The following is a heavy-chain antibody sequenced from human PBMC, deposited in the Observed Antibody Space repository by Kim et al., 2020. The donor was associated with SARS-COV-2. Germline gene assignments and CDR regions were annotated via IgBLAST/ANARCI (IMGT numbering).Heavy chain of an antibody. J-gene: IGHJ4*02. V-gene: IGHV3-15*01. Sequence: YAAPVKGRFTISRDDSKNTLYLQMNSLKTEDTAVYYCTTDVVVVAAILDYWGQGTLVTVSS. CDR3: TTDVVVVAAILDY. D-gene: IGHD2-15*01.